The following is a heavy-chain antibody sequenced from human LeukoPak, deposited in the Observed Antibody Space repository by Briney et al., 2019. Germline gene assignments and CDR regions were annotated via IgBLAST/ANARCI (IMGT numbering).Heavy chain of an antibody. D-gene: IGHD2-8*01. CDR1: GFTFSSYG. J-gene: IGHJ4*02. CDR3: ATDHCTKGVCQAFDY. CDR2: ISYDGSNK. Sequence: GGSLRLSCAASGFTFSSYGRHWVRQAPGKGLEWVAVISYDGSNKYYADSVKGRFTISRDNSKNTLYLQMNSLRAEDTAVYYCATDHCTKGVCQAFDYWGQGTLVTVSS. V-gene: IGHV3-30*03.